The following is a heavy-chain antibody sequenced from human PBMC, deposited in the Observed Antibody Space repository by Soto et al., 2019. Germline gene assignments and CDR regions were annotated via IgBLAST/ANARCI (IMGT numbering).Heavy chain of an antibody. CDR1: GFSISSSNW. CDR3: ARDRWELLPRDYYYGMDV. CDR2: IYHSGST. Sequence: PXETLSLTCAVAGFSISSSNWWSWVRQPPVKGLEWIGEIYHSGSTNYNPSLKSRVTISVDKSKNQFSLKLSSVTAADTAVYYCARDRWELLPRDYYYGMDVWGQGTTVTVSS. J-gene: IGHJ6*02. D-gene: IGHD1-26*01. V-gene: IGHV4-4*02.